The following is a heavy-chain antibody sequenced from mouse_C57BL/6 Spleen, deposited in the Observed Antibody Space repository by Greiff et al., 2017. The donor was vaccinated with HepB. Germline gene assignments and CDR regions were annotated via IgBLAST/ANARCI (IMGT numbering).Heavy chain of an antibody. J-gene: IGHJ4*01. CDR2: ISDGGSYT. CDR3: ARDRRDYAMDY. Sequence: EVQVVESGGGLVKPGGSLKLSCAASGFTFSSYAMSWVRQTPEKRLEWVATISDGGSYTYYPDNVKGRFTISRDNAKNNLYLQMSHLKSEDTAMYYCARDRRDYAMDYWGQGTSVTVSS. CDR1: GFTFSSYA. V-gene: IGHV5-4*01.